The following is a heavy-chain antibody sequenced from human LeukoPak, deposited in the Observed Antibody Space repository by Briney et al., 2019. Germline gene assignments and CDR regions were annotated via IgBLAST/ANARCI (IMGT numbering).Heavy chain of an antibody. CDR2: IYYSGST. V-gene: IGHV4-39*07. Sequence: PSETLSLTCTVSGGSISSSSYYWGWIRQPPGKGLEWIGSIYYSGSTYYNPSLKSRVTISVDTSKNQFSLKLSSVTAADTAVYYCARDLNHFDYWGQGTLVTVSS. D-gene: IGHD1-14*01. CDR1: GGSISSSSYY. J-gene: IGHJ4*02. CDR3: ARDLNHFDY.